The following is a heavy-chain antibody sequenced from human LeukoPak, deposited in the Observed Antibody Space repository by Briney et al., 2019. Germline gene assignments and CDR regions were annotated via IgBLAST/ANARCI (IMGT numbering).Heavy chain of an antibody. CDR2: IHPEGNEK. Sequence: GGSLRLSCAVSGFTFSKFWMSWVRQAPGRGLEWVANIHPEGNEKYHVESVKGRFTISRDNAKNLLFLQMNGLRVEDTAVYYCARGDDFSGDHWGQGALVTVSS. CDR1: GFTFSKFW. J-gene: IGHJ4*02. CDR3: ARGDDFSGDH. V-gene: IGHV3-7*04. D-gene: IGHD1-1*01.